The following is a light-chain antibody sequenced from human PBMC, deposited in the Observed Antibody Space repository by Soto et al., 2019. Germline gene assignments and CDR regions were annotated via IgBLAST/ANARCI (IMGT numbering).Light chain of an antibody. V-gene: IGLV2-8*01. CDR3: AAWGDRLNTWV. CDR1: SSDVGGYNY. J-gene: IGLJ3*02. Sequence: QSALTQPPSASGSPGQSVTISCTGTSSDVGGYNYVSWYQQHPGKALKLMIYEVSKRPSGVPDRFSGSKSGTSASLAISGLRAEDEADYFCAAWGDRLNTWVFGGGTKLTVL. CDR2: EVS.